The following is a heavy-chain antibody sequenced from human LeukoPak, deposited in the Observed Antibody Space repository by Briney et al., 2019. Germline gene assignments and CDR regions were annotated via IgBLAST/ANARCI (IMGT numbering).Heavy chain of an antibody. CDR1: GFTFDDYA. CDR2: ISWNSGSI. CDR3: AKDITYSSSWFYGMDV. J-gene: IGHJ6*02. Sequence: PGRSLRLSCAASGFTFDDYAMHWVRQAPGKGLEWVSGISWNSGSIGYADSVKGRFTISRDNAKNSLYLQMNSLRAEDTAFYYCAKDITYSSSWFYGMDVWAKGPRSPSP. D-gene: IGHD6-13*01. V-gene: IGHV3-9*01.